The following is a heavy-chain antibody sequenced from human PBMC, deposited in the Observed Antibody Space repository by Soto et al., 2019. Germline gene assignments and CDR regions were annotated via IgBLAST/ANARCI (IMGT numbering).Heavy chain of an antibody. CDR2: NIPTFGTT. V-gene: IGHV1-69*13. J-gene: IGHJ4*02. CDR1: GGAFRNSV. Sequence: SVKVSCKASGGAFRNSVISWVRQAPGQGLEWMGGNIPTFGTTHYAQKFQGRVTIIADESTSTVYMELANLRSDDTAVYYCARAPLLVGETIYENYFDYWGQGTLVTAPQ. CDR3: ARAPLLVGETIYENYFDY. D-gene: IGHD3-10*01.